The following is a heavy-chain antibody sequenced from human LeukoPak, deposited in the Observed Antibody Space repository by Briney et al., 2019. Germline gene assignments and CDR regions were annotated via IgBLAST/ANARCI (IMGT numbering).Heavy chain of an antibody. D-gene: IGHD6-19*01. CDR1: GYTFTSYG. J-gene: IGHJ4*02. CDR3: ARDGSRKQWLVHGVDY. Sequence: ASVKVSCKASGYTFTSYGISWVRQAPGQGLEWMGWISAYNGNTNYAQKLQGRVTMTTDTSTSTAYMELRSLRSDDTAVYYCARDGSRKQWLVHGVDYWGQGTLVTVSS. V-gene: IGHV1-18*01. CDR2: ISAYNGNT.